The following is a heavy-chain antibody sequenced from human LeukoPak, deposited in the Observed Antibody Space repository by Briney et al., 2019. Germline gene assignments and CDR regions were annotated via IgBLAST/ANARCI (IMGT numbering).Heavy chain of an antibody. CDR1: GFTFSSYA. CDR2: ISGSGGST. CDR3: AKVSFSNYDILTGYYFSPMYYFDY. J-gene: IGHJ4*02. D-gene: IGHD3-9*01. Sequence: GGSLRLSCAASGFTFSSYAMHWVRQAPGKGLEWVSAISGSGGSTYYADSVKGRFTISRDNSKNTLYLQMNSLRAEDTAVYYCAKVSFSNYDILTGYYFSPMYYFDYWGQGTLVTVSS. V-gene: IGHV3-23*01.